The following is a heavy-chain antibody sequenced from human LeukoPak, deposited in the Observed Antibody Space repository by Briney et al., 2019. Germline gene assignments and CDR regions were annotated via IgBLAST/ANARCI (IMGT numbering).Heavy chain of an antibody. CDR3: ARRDTYYYDSSGYYTY. Sequence: SETLSLTCTVAGGSISSSSYYWGWIRQPPGKGLEWIGSIYYSGSTYYNPSLKSRVTISVDTSKNQFSLKLSSVTAADTAVYYCARRDTYYYDSSGYYTYWGQGTLVTVSS. J-gene: IGHJ4*02. D-gene: IGHD3-22*01. V-gene: IGHV4-39*01. CDR2: IYYSGST. CDR1: GGSISSSSYY.